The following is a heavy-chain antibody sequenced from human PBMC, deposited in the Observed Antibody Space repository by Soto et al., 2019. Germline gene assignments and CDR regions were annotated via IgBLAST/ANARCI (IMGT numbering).Heavy chain of an antibody. Sequence: QVQLQESGPGLVKPSQTLSLTCTVSGGSISSGDYYWSWIRQPPGKGLEWIGYIYYSGSTYYNPSLRSRVTISIVTSKNQFALKLSSVTAADTAVYYCARVSGGSVYDYPYFQHWGQGTLVTVSS. CDR2: IYYSGST. V-gene: IGHV4-30-4*01. CDR1: GGSISSGDYY. D-gene: IGHD5-12*01. J-gene: IGHJ1*01. CDR3: ARVSGGSVYDYPYFQH.